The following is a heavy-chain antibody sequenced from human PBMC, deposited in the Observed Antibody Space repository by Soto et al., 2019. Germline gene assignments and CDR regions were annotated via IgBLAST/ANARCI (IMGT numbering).Heavy chain of an antibody. CDR3: ARGSGGGSYPYFDY. CDR1: GFTFSSYA. CDR2: ISSNGGST. V-gene: IGHV3-64*02. D-gene: IGHD1-26*01. J-gene: IGHJ4*02. Sequence: GGSLRLSCAASGFTFSSYAMHWVRQAPGKGLEYVSAISSNGGSTYYADSVKGRFTISRDNSKNTLYLQMGSLRAEDMAVYYCARGSGGGSYPYFDYWGQGTLVTVSS.